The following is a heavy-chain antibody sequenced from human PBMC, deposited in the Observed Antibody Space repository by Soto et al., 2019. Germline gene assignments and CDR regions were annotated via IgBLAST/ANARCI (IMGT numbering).Heavy chain of an antibody. Sequence: ASETLSLTCAVSGGSISSSNWWSWVRQPPGKGLEWIGYIYYSGSTNYNPSLKSRVTISVDTSKNQFSLKLSSVTAADTAVYYCARVGSSGYYLFDYWGQGTLVTVSS. D-gene: IGHD3-22*01. V-gene: IGHV4-4*02. CDR2: IYYSGST. CDR1: GGSISSSNW. CDR3: ARVGSSGYYLFDY. J-gene: IGHJ4*02.